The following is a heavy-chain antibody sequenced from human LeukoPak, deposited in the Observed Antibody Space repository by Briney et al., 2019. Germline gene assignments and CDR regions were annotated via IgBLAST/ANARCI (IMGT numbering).Heavy chain of an antibody. V-gene: IGHV3-11*04. D-gene: IGHD3-16*01. Sequence: LSLTCTVSGGSISSTNYYWGWIRQPPGKGLEWVSYISSSGSTIYYADSVKGRFTISRDNAKNSLYLQMNSLRAEDTAVYYCARDPQYDYVWGSYGYDYWGQGTLVTVSS. CDR2: ISSSGSTI. CDR3: ARDPQYDYVWGSYGYDY. CDR1: GGSISSTNYY. J-gene: IGHJ4*02.